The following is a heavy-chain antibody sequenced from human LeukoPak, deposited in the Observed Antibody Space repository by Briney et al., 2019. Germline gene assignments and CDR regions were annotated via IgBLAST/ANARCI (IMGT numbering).Heavy chain of an antibody. CDR3: ARRADYGDHTAAFDI. D-gene: IGHD4-17*01. J-gene: IGHJ3*02. V-gene: IGHV5-51*01. CDR2: IYPGDSDT. Sequence: GESLKISCKGSGYSFTSYWIGWVRQMPGKGLEWMGIIYPGDSDTRYSPSFQGQVTISADKSISTAYLQWSSLKASDTAMYYCARRADYGDHTAAFDIWGQGTMVTVSS. CDR1: GYSFTSYW.